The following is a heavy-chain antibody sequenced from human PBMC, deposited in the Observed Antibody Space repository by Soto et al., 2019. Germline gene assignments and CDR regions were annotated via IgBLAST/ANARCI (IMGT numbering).Heavy chain of an antibody. CDR2: IYQGVST. Sequence: PAETLGLTYAVSCYSNSSGYYWGWLRQPPVKGLEWIGRIYQGVSTYYNPSLNSRVTLSIDMTNNHVSLILNSVTAADTAVYYCGKRYGDFPYWGQGTLVTVSS. CDR3: GKRYGDFPY. V-gene: IGHV4-38-2*01. J-gene: IGHJ4*02. CDR1: CYSNSSGYY. D-gene: IGHD4-17*01.